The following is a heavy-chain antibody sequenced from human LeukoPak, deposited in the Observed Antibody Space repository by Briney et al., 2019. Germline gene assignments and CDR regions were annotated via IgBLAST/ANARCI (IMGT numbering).Heavy chain of an antibody. CDR2: IYYSGST. CDR1: GGSISGSSYY. V-gene: IGHV4-39*01. D-gene: IGHD6-19*01. Sequence: SETLSLTCTVSGGSISGSSYYWGWIRQPPGKGLEWIGSIYYSGSTYYNPSLKSRVTISVDTSKNQFSLKLSSVTAADTAVYYCARSVAGTPDHWGQGTLVTVSS. CDR3: ARSVAGTPDH. J-gene: IGHJ5*02.